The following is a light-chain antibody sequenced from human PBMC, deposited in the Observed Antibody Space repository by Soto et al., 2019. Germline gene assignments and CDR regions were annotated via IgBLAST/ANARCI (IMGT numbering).Light chain of an antibody. CDR1: QSVTSSY. CDR3: QQYDSSPMYT. J-gene: IGKJ2*01. CDR2: GAS. V-gene: IGKV3-20*01. Sequence: EIVLTQSPGTLSLSPGERATLSCRASQSVTSSYLAWYQQKPGQAPRLLIYGASSRATDIPDRFSGSGSGTDFPLTISRLEPEDFAVYYCQQYDSSPMYTFGQGTKVEIK.